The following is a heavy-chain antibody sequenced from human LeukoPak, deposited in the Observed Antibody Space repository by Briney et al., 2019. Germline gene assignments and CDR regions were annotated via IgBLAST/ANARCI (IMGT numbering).Heavy chain of an antibody. CDR3: ARVSARMAARAYFDY. CDR2: INHSGNT. J-gene: IGHJ4*02. D-gene: IGHD6-6*01. Sequence: PSETLPLTCAVYGGSFSGYYWSWLRQPPGKGLEWMGEINHSGNTNYNPSLKSRVTISVDQSKSQFALKLSSVTAADTAVYDCARVSARMAARAYFDYWGQGTLVTVSS. V-gene: IGHV4-34*01. CDR1: GGSFSGYY.